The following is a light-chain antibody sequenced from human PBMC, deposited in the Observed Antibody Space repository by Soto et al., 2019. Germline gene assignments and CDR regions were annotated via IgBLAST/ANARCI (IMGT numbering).Light chain of an antibody. V-gene: IGLV1-44*01. CDR1: SSNIGVNT. J-gene: IGLJ2*01. CDR3: AAWDDSLNGVL. CDR2: NNN. Sequence: QSVLTQPPSASGPSGQSVTISCSGSSSNIGVNTVSWYQQLPGTAPKLLIQNNNQRPSGVPDRFSGSKSGTSASLVLSGLQSDDEAEYYCAAWDDSLNGVLFGGGTKLTV.